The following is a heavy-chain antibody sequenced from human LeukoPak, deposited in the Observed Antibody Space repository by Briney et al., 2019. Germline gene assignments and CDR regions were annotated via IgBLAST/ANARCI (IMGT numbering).Heavy chain of an antibody. Sequence: PGGSLRLSCAASGFTFSSYWMHWVRQAPGKGLAWVSRINTDGSSTSYADSVKGRFTISRDNAKNTLYLQMNSLRAEDTAVYYCARGDIDIVVVPAAMFIGYWGQGTLVTVSS. CDR1: GFTFSSYW. J-gene: IGHJ4*02. CDR2: INTDGSST. D-gene: IGHD2-2*01. CDR3: ARGDIDIVVVPAAMFIGY. V-gene: IGHV3-74*01.